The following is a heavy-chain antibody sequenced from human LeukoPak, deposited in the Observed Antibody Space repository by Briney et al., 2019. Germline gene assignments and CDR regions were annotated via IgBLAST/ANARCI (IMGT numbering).Heavy chain of an antibody. Sequence: PSETLSLTCTVSGGSISSYYWSWIRQPPGKGLEWIGYIYYSGSTYYNPSLKSRVTISVDTSKNQFSLKLSSVTAAGTAVYYCARYYDILTGYSNWFDPWGQGTLVTVSS. CDR2: IYYSGST. J-gene: IGHJ5*02. D-gene: IGHD3-9*01. CDR3: ARYYDILTGYSNWFDP. V-gene: IGHV4-59*01. CDR1: GGSISSYY.